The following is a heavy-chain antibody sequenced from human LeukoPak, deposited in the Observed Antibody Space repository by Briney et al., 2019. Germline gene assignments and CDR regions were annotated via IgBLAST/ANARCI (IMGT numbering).Heavy chain of an antibody. CDR3: AELGITMIGGV. D-gene: IGHD3-10*02. J-gene: IGHJ6*04. Sequence: GGSLRLSCAASGFTFDDYIMHWARQAPGKGLEWVSLISWDGDTTYYADSVKGRFTISRDNAKNSLYLQMNSLRAEDTAVYYCAELGITMIGGVWGKGTTVTISS. CDR1: GFTFDDYI. V-gene: IGHV3-43*01. CDR2: ISWDGDTT.